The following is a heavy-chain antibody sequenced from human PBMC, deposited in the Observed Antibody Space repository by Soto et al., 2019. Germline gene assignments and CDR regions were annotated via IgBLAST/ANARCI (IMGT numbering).Heavy chain of an antibody. J-gene: IGHJ4*02. Sequence: EVQLLESGGGLVQPGGSLRLSCAASGFTFSSYAMSWVRQAPGKGLEWVSAISGSGGSTYYADSVKGRFTISRDNSTTTLYLQMTSLRAADTAVYYCAKASGWFGEFDYWGQGTLVTVSS. V-gene: IGHV3-23*01. D-gene: IGHD3-10*01. CDR3: AKASGWFGEFDY. CDR2: ISGSGGST. CDR1: GFTFSSYA.